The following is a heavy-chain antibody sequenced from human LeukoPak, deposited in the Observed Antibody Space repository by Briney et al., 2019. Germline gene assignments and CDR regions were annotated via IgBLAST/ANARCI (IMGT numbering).Heavy chain of an antibody. V-gene: IGHV3-23*01. CDR3: AKVLSGLLRGIFDY. CDR1: GFTFSTYG. J-gene: IGHJ4*02. CDR2: ISGSGGST. Sequence: GGSLRLSCAASGFTFSTYGMSWVRQTPGKGLEWVSAISGSGGSTYYADSVKGRFTISRDNSKNTLYLQMNSLRAEDTALYYCAKVLSGLLRGIFDYWGQGTLVTVSS. D-gene: IGHD1-26*01.